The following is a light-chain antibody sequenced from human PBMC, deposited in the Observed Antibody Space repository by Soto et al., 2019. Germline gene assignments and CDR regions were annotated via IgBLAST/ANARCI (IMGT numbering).Light chain of an antibody. Sequence: QSVLTQPPSVSGAPGQRVTISCTGSSSNIGAGCDVHWYQSLPGTAPRVLIYDNDNRPSGVPDRFSGSTSGTSASLAIAGLQAEDEADDYCATWDDSLSGFVVFGGGTQLTVL. V-gene: IGLV1-40*01. CDR2: DND. CDR3: ATWDDSLSGFVV. J-gene: IGLJ7*01. CDR1: SSNIGAGCD.